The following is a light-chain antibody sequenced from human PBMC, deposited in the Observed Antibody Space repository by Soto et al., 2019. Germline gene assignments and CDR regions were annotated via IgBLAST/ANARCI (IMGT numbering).Light chain of an antibody. CDR3: QQSYSTLALT. V-gene: IGKV1-33*01. J-gene: IGKJ4*01. Sequence: DIQMTQSPSSLSASVGDRVTITCQASQDISNYLNWYQQKLGKAPKLLIYDASNLETGVPSRFSGSGSGTDFTFTISSLQPEDIATYYCQQSYSTLALTFGGGTKV. CDR2: DAS. CDR1: QDISNY.